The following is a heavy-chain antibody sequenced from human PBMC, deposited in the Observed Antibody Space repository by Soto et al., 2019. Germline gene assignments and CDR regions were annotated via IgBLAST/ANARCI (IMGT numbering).Heavy chain of an antibody. CDR3: ATAIRTISFY. CDR1: GFTFSRSW. J-gene: IGHJ4*02. CDR2: IKQDGSEK. Sequence: ESGGGLVQPGGSLRLSCAVSGFTFSRSWMSWVRQAPGKGLEWVATIKQDGSEKYYVDSVKGRFTVSRDNAKNSLYLEMNSLRVDDTALYYCATAIRTISFYWGQGSMVTVSS. D-gene: IGHD2-2*01. V-gene: IGHV3-7*01.